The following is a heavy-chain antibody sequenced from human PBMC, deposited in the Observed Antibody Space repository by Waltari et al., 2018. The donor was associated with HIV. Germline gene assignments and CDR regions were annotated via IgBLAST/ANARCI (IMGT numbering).Heavy chain of an antibody. D-gene: IGHD2-15*01. Sequence: QLQLQASGPGLVKPSETLSLTCTVSGGSISSSSYYWGWIRHPPGKGLEWIGSIYYSGSTYYNPSLKSRVTISVDTSKNQFSLKLSSVTAADTAVYYCARTYCSGGSCYSNYFHYWGQGTLVTVSS. CDR2: IYYSGST. V-gene: IGHV4-39*07. CDR1: GGSISSSSYY. J-gene: IGHJ4*02. CDR3: ARTYCSGGSCYSNYFHY.